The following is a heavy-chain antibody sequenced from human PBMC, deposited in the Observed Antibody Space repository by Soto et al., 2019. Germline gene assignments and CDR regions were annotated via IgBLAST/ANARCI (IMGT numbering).Heavy chain of an antibody. CDR1: GFTFTSSA. Sequence: ASVKVSCKASGFTFTSSAMQWVRQARGQRLEWIGWIVVGSGNTNYAQKFQERVTITRDMSTSTAYMELSSLRSEDTAVYYCAADLRNDYGDYVASYYYMDVWGKGTTVTVSS. CDR3: AADLRNDYGDYVASYYYMDV. D-gene: IGHD4-17*01. J-gene: IGHJ6*03. CDR2: IVVGSGNT. V-gene: IGHV1-58*02.